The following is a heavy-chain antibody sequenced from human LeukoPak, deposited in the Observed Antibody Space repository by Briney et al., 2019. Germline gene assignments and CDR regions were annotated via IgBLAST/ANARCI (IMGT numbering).Heavy chain of an antibody. CDR3: ANIQSDPISGSYFHAFDI. V-gene: IGHV3-30*04. CDR2: ISYDGSNE. J-gene: IGHJ3*02. Sequence: GGSLRLSCAASGFTFSSYVMHWVRQAPGKGLEWVAIISYDGSNEYYADSVKGRFTISRDNSKNTLYLQMNSLRAEDTAVYYCANIQSDPISGSYFHAFDIWGQGTMVTVSS. CDR1: GFTFSSYV. D-gene: IGHD1-26*01.